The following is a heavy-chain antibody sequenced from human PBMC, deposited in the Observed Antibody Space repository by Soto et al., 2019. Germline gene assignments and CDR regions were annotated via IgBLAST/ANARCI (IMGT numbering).Heavy chain of an antibody. J-gene: IGHJ4*02. CDR1: GFTFDDYA. Sequence: GGSLRLSCAASGFTFDDYAMHWVRQAPGKGLEWVSGISWNSGSIGYADSVKGRFTISRDNAKNSLYLQMNSLRAEDTALYYCAKDKVYCSGGSCYYFDYSGQATLVTVSS. CDR2: ISWNSGSI. D-gene: IGHD2-15*01. CDR3: AKDKVYCSGGSCYYFDY. V-gene: IGHV3-9*01.